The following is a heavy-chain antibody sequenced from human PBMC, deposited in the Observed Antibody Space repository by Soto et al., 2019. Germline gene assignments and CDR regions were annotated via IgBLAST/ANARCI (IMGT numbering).Heavy chain of an antibody. Sequence: ASVKVSCKASGYTFTSYDINWVRQATGQGLEWMGWMNPNSGNTGYAQKFQGRVTMTRNTSISTAYMELSSLRSEDTAVYYCARGPPVIAARHYWHLDLWGRGTLVTVSS. CDR2: MNPNSGNT. J-gene: IGHJ2*01. CDR1: GYTFTSYD. D-gene: IGHD6-6*01. V-gene: IGHV1-8*01. CDR3: ARGPPVIAARHYWHLDL.